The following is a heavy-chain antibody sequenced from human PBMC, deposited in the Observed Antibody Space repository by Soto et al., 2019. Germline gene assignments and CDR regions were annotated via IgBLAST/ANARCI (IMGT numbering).Heavy chain of an antibody. V-gene: IGHV1-3*01. D-gene: IGHD4-17*01. CDR3: AREGLVLVPTTVNSDYYYYAMDV. CDR1: GYTFTSYA. CDR2: INAGYATT. J-gene: IGHJ6*02. Sequence: GASVKVSCKASGYTFTSYAMHWVRQAPGQRLEWMGWINAGYATTKYSQKFQGRVTITADESTSTVYMELSSLRPEDTAVYYCAREGLVLVPTTVNSDYYYYAMDVWGQGTTVTVSS.